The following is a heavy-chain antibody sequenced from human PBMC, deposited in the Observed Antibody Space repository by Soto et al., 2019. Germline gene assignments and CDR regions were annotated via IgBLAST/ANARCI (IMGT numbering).Heavy chain of an antibody. CDR2: IIPIFGTA. V-gene: IGHV1-69*13. Sequence: SAKVSCKASGGTFSSYAISWVRQAPGQGLEWMGGIIPIFGTANYAQKFQGRVTITADESTSTAYMELSSLRSEDTAVYYCARGLRYSSSWYFPAWFDPWGQGTLVTVSS. CDR1: GGTFSSYA. CDR3: ARGLRYSSSWYFPAWFDP. J-gene: IGHJ5*02. D-gene: IGHD6-13*01.